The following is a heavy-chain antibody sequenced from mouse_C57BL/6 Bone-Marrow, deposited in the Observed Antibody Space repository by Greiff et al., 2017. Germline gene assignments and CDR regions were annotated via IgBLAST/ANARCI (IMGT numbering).Heavy chain of an antibody. Sequence: QVHVKQPGAELVKPGASVKMSCKASGYTFTSYWITWVKQRPGQGLEWIGDIYPGSGSTNYNEKFKSKATLTVDTSSSTAYMQLSSLTSEDSAVYYCARDIYYGYDDWFAYWGQGTLVTVSA. V-gene: IGHV1-55*01. CDR1: GYTFTSYW. J-gene: IGHJ3*01. CDR2: IYPGSGST. CDR3: ARDIYYGYDDWFAY. D-gene: IGHD2-2*01.